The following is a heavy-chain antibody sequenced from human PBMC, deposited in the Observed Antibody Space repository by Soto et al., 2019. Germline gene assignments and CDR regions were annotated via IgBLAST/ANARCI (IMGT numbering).Heavy chain of an antibody. Sequence: GGSLRLSWAASGFTFSSYAMSWVRQAPGKGLEWVSAISGSGGSTYYADSVKGRFTISRDNSKNTLYLQMNSLRAEDTAVYYCAKKYYDFWSVYYESYYFASWGQGTLVPVSS. V-gene: IGHV3-23*01. D-gene: IGHD3-3*01. CDR1: GFTFSSYA. J-gene: IGHJ4*02. CDR2: ISGSGGST. CDR3: AKKYYDFWSVYYESYYFAS.